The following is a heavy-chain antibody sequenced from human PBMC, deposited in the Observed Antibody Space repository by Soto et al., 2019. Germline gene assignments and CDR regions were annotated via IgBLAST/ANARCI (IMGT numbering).Heavy chain of an antibody. CDR1: GGSISSGGYY. CDR2: IHYRGST. V-gene: IGHV4-31*03. Sequence: SETLSLTCTVSGGSISSGGYYLSWIRQHPGKGLEWIGYIHYRGSTYYNPSLKSRVTISVDTSKNQFSLKLSSVTAADTAVYYCASADYGSGSYFGYWGQGTLVTVSS. J-gene: IGHJ4*02. D-gene: IGHD3-10*01. CDR3: ASADYGSGSYFGY.